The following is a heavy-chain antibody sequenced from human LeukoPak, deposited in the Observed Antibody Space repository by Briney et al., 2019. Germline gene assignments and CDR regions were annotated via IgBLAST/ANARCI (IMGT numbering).Heavy chain of an antibody. CDR1: GGSINSNDYY. D-gene: IGHD1-26*01. Sequence: SETLSLTCTVSGGSINSNDYYWAWIRQPPGKGLEWIGSIYSSRTTFYNPSLKSRVTISADSSKNQFSLNLNSVTAAATAVYYCARRRIVPTLDYWGQGTLVTVSS. V-gene: IGHV4-39*01. CDR2: IYSSRTT. J-gene: IGHJ4*02. CDR3: ARRRIVPTLDY.